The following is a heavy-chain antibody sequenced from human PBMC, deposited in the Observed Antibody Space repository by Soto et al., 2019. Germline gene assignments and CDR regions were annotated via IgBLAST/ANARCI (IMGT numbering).Heavy chain of an antibody. V-gene: IGHV5-10-1*01. Sequence: GESLKISCKGSGYSFTSHWISWVRQMPGKGLEWMGRIDPSDSYTNYSPSFQGHVTISADKSISTAYLQWSSLKASDTAMYYCARHVSSVAGQYGMDVWGQGTTVTVSS. D-gene: IGHD6-19*01. J-gene: IGHJ6*02. CDR1: GYSFTSHW. CDR3: ARHVSSVAGQYGMDV. CDR2: IDPSDSYT.